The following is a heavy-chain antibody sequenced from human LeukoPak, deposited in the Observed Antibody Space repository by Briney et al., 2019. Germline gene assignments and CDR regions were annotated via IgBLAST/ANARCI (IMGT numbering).Heavy chain of an antibody. CDR1: GGSISSGDYY. J-gene: IGHJ4*02. Sequence: PSETLSLTCTVSGGSISSGDYYWRWIRQPPGKGLEWIGYIYYSGSTNYNPSLKSRVTISVDTSKNQFSLKLSSVTAADTAVYYCARDRGYSYGYFDYWGQGTLVTVSS. D-gene: IGHD5-18*01. V-gene: IGHV4-61*08. CDR3: ARDRGYSYGYFDY. CDR2: IYYSGST.